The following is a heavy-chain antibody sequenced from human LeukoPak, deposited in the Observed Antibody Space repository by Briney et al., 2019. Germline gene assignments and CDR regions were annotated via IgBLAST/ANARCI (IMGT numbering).Heavy chain of an antibody. V-gene: IGHV1-2*02. J-gene: IGHJ4*02. CDR1: GYTFTGYY. CDR2: INPNSGGT. D-gene: IGHD2-15*01. CDR3: ARSSYCSGGSCYGRLSDY. Sequence: GASVKVSCKASGYTFTGYYMHWVRQAPGQGLEWMGWINPNSGGTNYAQKFQGRVTMTRDTSISTAYMELSRLRSDDTAVNYCARSSYCSGGSCYGRLSDYWGQGTLVTVSS.